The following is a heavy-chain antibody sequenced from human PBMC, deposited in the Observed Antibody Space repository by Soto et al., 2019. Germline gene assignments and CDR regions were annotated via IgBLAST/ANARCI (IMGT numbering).Heavy chain of an antibody. J-gene: IGHJ4*02. D-gene: IGHD2-8*02. Sequence: PSETLSLTCTVSGGSISSSTYYWGWMRQPPGKGLEWIASFFIGGNTYYNPSLKSRVTISVDTSKNQFSLELSSVTAADTAVYYCARDKITGLFDYWGQGTLVTVSS. CDR1: GGSISSSTYY. CDR2: FFIGGNT. CDR3: ARDKITGLFDY. V-gene: IGHV4-39*02.